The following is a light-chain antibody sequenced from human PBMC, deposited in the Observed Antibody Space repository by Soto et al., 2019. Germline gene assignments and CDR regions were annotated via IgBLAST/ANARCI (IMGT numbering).Light chain of an antibody. J-gene: IGLJ2*01. CDR3: SSYTWRSTLPVL. V-gene: IGLV2-14*01. CDR1: SSDVGGYNY. Sequence: QSALTQPASVSGSPGQSITISCTGTSSDVGGYNYVSWYQQHPGKAPKLMIYDVSNRPSGVSNRFSGSKSGNTASLTISGLQAEDEDDYYCSSYTWRSTLPVLFGGGTQLTVL. CDR2: DVS.